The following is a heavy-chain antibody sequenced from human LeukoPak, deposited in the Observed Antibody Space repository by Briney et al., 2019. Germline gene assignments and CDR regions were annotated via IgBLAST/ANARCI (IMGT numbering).Heavy chain of an antibody. Sequence: SQTLSLTCTVSGGSITSGIYYWTWIRQPAGKGLEWIGRMYTSGITNYNPSLQSRVTISADRSNNQFYLELKSVTAADTAVYYCARGRQLLSIFDPWGQGTLVTVSS. CDR2: MYTSGIT. CDR1: GGSITSGIYY. J-gene: IGHJ5*02. D-gene: IGHD4-11*01. CDR3: ARGRQLLSIFDP. V-gene: IGHV4-61*02.